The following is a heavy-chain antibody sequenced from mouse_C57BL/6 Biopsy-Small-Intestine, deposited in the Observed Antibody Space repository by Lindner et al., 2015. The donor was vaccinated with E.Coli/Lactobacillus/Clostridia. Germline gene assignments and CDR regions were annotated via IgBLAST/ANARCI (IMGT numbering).Heavy chain of an antibody. CDR2: IYPRSGNT. J-gene: IGHJ3*01. Sequence: VQLQESGAELARPGASVKLSCRASGYTFTSYGISWVKQRTGQGLEWIGEIYPRSGNTYYNEKFKDKATLTADKSSSTAYMQLSSLTSEDSAVYFCARTGSYYNSSAWFAYWGQGTLVTVSA. CDR1: GYTFTSYG. V-gene: IGHV1-81*01. CDR3: ARTGSYYNSSAWFAY. D-gene: IGHD2-12*01.